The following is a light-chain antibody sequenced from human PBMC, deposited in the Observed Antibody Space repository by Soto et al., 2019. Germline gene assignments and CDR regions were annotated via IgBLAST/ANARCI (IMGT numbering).Light chain of an antibody. CDR1: QSVSTSF. J-gene: IGKJ1*01. V-gene: IGKV3-20*01. Sequence: EIVLTQSPGTLSLSPGDRATLSCRASQSVSTSFLAWYLQTPGQAPRLLIYGTSSRATGIPDRFSGSGSGTDFTLTISRLEPEDFAVYYCHQFDSSLTFGQGTTVEIK. CDR2: GTS. CDR3: HQFDSSLT.